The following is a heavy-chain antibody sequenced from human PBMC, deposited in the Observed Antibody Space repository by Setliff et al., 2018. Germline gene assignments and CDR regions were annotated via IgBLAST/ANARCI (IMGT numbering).Heavy chain of an antibody. CDR2: IYHSGST. CDR1: GGSISSSNW. Sequence: SETLSLTCAVSGGSISSSNWWSWVRQPPRKGLEWIGEIYHSGSTNYNPSLKSRVTISVDKSKNQFSLKLSSVTAADTAVYYCARERGLGYCSSTSRRYYYYGMDVWGQGTTVTVSS. CDR3: ARERGLGYCSSTSRRYYYYGMDV. J-gene: IGHJ6*02. D-gene: IGHD2-2*01. V-gene: IGHV4-4*02.